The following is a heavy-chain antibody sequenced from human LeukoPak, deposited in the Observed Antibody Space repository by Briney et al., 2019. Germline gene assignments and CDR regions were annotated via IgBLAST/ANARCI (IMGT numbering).Heavy chain of an antibody. CDR1: GGTFSSYA. CDR2: IIPIFGTA. Sequence: AASVKVSCKASGGTFSSYAISWVRQAPGQGLEWMGGIIPIFGTANYAQKFQGRVTITTDESTSTAYMELSSLRSEDTAVYYCAREFIVGARRGYFDYWGQGTLVTVSS. CDR3: AREFIVGARRGYFDY. V-gene: IGHV1-69*05. J-gene: IGHJ4*02. D-gene: IGHD1-26*01.